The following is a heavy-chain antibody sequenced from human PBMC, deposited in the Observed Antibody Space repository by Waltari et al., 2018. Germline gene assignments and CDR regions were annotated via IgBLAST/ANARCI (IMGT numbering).Heavy chain of an antibody. D-gene: IGHD4-17*01. Sequence: EVQLVESGGGLVQPGGSLRLSCAASGFTFSSYSMNWVRQAPGNGLEWVSYISSSSSTISYADSVKGRFTISRDNAKNALYLQMNSLRAEDTAVYYCARGSTVTKFDYWGQGTLVTVSS. J-gene: IGHJ4*02. CDR2: ISSSSSTI. V-gene: IGHV3-48*04. CDR1: GFTFSSYS. CDR3: ARGSTVTKFDY.